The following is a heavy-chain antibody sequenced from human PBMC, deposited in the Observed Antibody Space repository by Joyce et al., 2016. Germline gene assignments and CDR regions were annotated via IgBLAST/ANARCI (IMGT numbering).Heavy chain of an antibody. D-gene: IGHD3-10*01. Sequence: EVQMVESGGNLVQTGGSLRLSCETSGFTFSSYEMNWVRQVPGKGLEWIAYITGSGGTIYYADSVKGRFTISRDNTEKSLYLQMNRLRADDTAVYYCTRDGGSSGVFGNWFDPWGQGTLVTVSS. J-gene: IGHJ5*02. CDR3: TRDGGSSGVFGNWFDP. CDR1: GFTFSSYE. CDR2: ITGSGGTI. V-gene: IGHV3-48*03.